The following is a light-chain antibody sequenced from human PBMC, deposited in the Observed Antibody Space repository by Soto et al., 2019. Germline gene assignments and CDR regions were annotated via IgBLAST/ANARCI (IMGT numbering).Light chain of an antibody. Sequence: QSAMTQPPSASGSPGQSVTISCTGTSSDVGGYNYVSWYQQHPDKAPKLMIYEVSKRPSGVPDRFSGSKSGNTASLTVSGLQAEDEADYYCSSYAGSNNIIFGGGTKLT. CDR3: SSYAGSNNII. CDR1: SSDVGGYNY. J-gene: IGLJ2*01. V-gene: IGLV2-8*01. CDR2: EVS.